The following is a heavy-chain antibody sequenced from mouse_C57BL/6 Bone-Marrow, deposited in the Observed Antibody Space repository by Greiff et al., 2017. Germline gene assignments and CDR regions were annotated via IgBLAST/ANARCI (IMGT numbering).Heavy chain of an antibody. J-gene: IGHJ3*01. CDR3: TTITTVVATRVAY. D-gene: IGHD1-1*01. CDR1: GFNIKDYY. V-gene: IGHV14-1*01. CDR2: IDPEDGDT. Sequence: EVQLQQSGAELVRPGASVKLSCTASGFNIKDYYMHWVKQRPEQGLEWIGRIDPEDGDTEYAPKFQGKATMTADPSSNTAYLQRSSLTSEDTAVYYCTTITTVVATRVAYWGQGTLVTVSA.